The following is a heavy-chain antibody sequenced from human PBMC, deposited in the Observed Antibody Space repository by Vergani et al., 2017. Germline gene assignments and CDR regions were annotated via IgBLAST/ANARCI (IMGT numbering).Heavy chain of an antibody. CDR2: IYYSGST. CDR3: ARTPFGPFDY. CDR1: GASISSDDYY. D-gene: IGHD3-10*01. J-gene: IGHJ4*02. Sequence: QVQLQESGPGLVKPSQTLSLTCTVSGASISSDDYYWSWIRQPPGKGLEWIGYIYYSGSTYSNPSLESRVTISLDTSKNQFSLKLSAVTAADTAVYYCARTPFGPFDYWGQGTLVTVSS. V-gene: IGHV4-30-4*08.